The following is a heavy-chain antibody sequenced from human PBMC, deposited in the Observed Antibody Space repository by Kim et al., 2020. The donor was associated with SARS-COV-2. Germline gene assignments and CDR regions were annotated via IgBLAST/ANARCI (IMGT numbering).Heavy chain of an antibody. V-gene: IGHV3-30*18. CDR3: ANSKYFTGVACYEDY. Sequence: GGSLRLSCEASGFSFSSKGMPWVRQAPGKGLEWVAIISYDGSKKNYGDSVKGRFTISRDNSQNTLYLQMNRLRVEDTGLYYCANSKYFTGVACYEDYWG. CDR2: ISYDGSKK. D-gene: IGHD2-8*02. CDR1: GFSFSSKG. J-gene: IGHJ4*01.